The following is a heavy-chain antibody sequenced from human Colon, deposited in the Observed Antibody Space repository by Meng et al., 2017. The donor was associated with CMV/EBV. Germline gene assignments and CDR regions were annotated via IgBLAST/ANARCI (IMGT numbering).Heavy chain of an antibody. J-gene: IGHJ3*02. CDR2: LIPTLGIA. V-gene: IGHV1-69*10. CDR1: GGTFNSYG. D-gene: IGHD6-19*01. CDR3: ARPSAMAVAGNRWRMDAYEI. Sequence: SVKVSCKASGGTFNSYGVSWVRQAPGQGLEWMGGLIPTLGIANYAQKFQGRVTFTADKSTSTAYMQLSSLRSEDTALYYCARPSAMAVAGNRWRMDAYEIWGQGTLVTVS.